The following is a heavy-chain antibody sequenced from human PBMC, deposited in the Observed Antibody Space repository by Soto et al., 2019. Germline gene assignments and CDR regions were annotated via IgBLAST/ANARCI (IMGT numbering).Heavy chain of an antibody. CDR3: GRLEGLATISYYFDY. Sequence: LEILSLTCTVSGGSVISSSYYWGWVRQPPGEGLEWIGSVYYSGSTYYNQSLESRVTISVDKSKNQLSLKLMSLSAADTAVYYCGRLEGLATISYYFDYWGQGALVTVSS. CDR2: VYYSGST. J-gene: IGHJ4*02. D-gene: IGHD3-9*01. V-gene: IGHV4-39*01. CDR1: GGSVISSSYY.